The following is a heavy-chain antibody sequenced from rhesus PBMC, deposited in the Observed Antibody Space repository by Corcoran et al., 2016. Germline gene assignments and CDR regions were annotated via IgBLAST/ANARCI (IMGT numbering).Heavy chain of an antibody. CDR3: TRDLWNPFDY. J-gene: IGHJ4*01. CDR2: ISNTGKTI. V-gene: IGHV3S4*01. D-gene: IGHD1-1*01. CDR1: GFTFSSYD. Sequence: ESGGGLVQPGGSLRLSCAASGFTFSSYDMSWVRQVLGKGLEWVSSISNTGKTIYYADSVKGRFTISIYNAKNSLSLQMNSLKTEDTAVYYCTRDLWNPFDYWGQGVLVTVSS.